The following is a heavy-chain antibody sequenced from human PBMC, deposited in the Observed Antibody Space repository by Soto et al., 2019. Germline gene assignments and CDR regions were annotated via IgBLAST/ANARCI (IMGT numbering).Heavy chain of an antibody. CDR2: ISGSGGRT. J-gene: IGHJ4*02. V-gene: IGHV3-23*01. CDR1: GFTFSSYA. D-gene: IGHD1-7*01. Sequence: GGSLRLSCAASGFTFSSYAMSWVRQAPGKGLEWVSTISGSGGRTYYADSVKGRFTISRDNSKDTLYLQMNSLRAEDTAVYYCAKDPQPFNWNYSFDYWGQETLVTVSS. CDR3: AKDPQPFNWNYSFDY.